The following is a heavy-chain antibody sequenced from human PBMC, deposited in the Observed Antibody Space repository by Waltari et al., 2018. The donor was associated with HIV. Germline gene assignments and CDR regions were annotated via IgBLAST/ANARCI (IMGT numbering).Heavy chain of an antibody. Sequence: QLQLQESGPGLVKPSETLSLTCTVSGCSISSSSYYWGWIRQPPGKGLEWIGSIYYSGSTYYNPSLKSRVTISVDTSKNQFSLKLSSVTAADTAVYYCARGKGYTSYNNWFDPWGQGTLVTVSS. V-gene: IGHV4-39*07. CDR1: GCSISSSSYY. J-gene: IGHJ5*02. CDR3: ARGKGYTSYNNWFDP. D-gene: IGHD6-13*01. CDR2: IYYSGST.